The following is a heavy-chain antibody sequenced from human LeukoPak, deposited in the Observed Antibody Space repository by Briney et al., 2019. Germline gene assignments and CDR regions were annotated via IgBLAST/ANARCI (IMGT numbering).Heavy chain of an antibody. D-gene: IGHD5-18*01. CDR1: GFTFSSYS. V-gene: IGHV3-21*01. J-gene: IGHJ4*02. CDR2: ISSSNSYI. CDR3: ARGGYSYLTYLDY. Sequence: PGGSLSLSCAASGFTFSSYSMNWVRQAPGQGLEWVSSISSSNSYIYYADSVKGRFTISRDNAKNSLYLQMNSLRAEDTAVYYCARGGYSYLTYLDYWGQGTLVTVSS.